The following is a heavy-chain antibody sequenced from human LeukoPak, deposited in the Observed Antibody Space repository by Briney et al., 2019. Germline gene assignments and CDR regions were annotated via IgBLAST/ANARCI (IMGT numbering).Heavy chain of an antibody. CDR2: IYYSGST. CDR3: ARYYYGSGSYGWFDP. CDR1: GGSISSSSYY. V-gene: IGHV4-39*01. J-gene: IGHJ5*02. D-gene: IGHD3-10*01. Sequence: PETLSLTCTVSGGSISSSSYYWGWIRQPPGKGLEWIGSIYYSGSTYYNPSLKSRVTISVDTSKNQFSLKLSSVTAADTAVYYCARYYYGSGSYGWFDPWGQGTLVTVSS.